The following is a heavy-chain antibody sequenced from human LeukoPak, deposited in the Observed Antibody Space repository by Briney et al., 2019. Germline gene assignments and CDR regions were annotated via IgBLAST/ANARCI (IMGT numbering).Heavy chain of an antibody. D-gene: IGHD2-21*02. V-gene: IGHV1-2*02. CDR1: GYTFTDYY. Sequence: SVKVSCKASGYTFTDYYMHWVRQAPGQGLEWMGWINPNSGGTNYAQKFQGRVTMTRDTSISTAYMELSRLRSDDTAVYYCAKDGDFYGYYYYMDVWGKGTTVTVSS. J-gene: IGHJ6*03. CDR2: INPNSGGT. CDR3: AKDGDFYGYYYYMDV.